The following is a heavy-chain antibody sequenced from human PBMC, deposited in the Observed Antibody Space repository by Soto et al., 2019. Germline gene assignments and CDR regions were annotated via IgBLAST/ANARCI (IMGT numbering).Heavy chain of an antibody. D-gene: IGHD6-19*01. CDR3: ARGRSVAGKKFDY. V-gene: IGHV1-2*02. Sequence: QVQLVQSGAEVKKPGASVKVSCKASGYTFTGYYMHWVRQAPGQGLEWMGWINPNNGDSSSAQKFQGRVTMTRDTSITTAYLELSSLRSDDTAVYYCARGRSVAGKKFDYWGQGTLVTVSS. CDR1: GYTFTGYY. CDR2: INPNNGDS. J-gene: IGHJ4*02.